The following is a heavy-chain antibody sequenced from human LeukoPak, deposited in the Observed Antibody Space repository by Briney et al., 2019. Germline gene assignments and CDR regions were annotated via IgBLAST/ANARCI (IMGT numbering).Heavy chain of an antibody. V-gene: IGHV3-11*05. Sequence: PGGSLRLSCAASGFTFTKYYMSWIRQAPGKGLEWVSYISSSSSYINYADSVKGRFTISRDNAKNSLYLQMNSLRAEDTAVYYCAREGDSSGYFDCWGQGTLVTVSS. CDR2: ISSSSSYI. CDR1: GFTFTKYY. D-gene: IGHD3-22*01. CDR3: AREGDSSGYFDC. J-gene: IGHJ4*02.